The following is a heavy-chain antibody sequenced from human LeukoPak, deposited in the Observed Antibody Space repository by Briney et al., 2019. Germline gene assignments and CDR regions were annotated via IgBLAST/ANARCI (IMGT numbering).Heavy chain of an antibody. CDR3: AGDPRYSGYGPDY. CDR2: INHSGST. CDR1: GGSFSGYY. J-gene: IGHJ4*02. V-gene: IGHV4-34*01. D-gene: IGHD5-12*01. Sequence: SETLSLTCAVYGGSFSGYYWSWIRQPPGKGLEWIGEINHSGSTNYNPSLKSRVTIPVDTSKNQFSLKLSSVTAADTAVYYCAGDPRYSGYGPDYWGQGTLVTVSS.